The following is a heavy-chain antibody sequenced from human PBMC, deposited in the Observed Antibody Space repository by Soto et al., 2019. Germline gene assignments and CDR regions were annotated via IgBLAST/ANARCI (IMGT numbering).Heavy chain of an antibody. CDR3: ARLSGDYGALEPSRESVADL. V-gene: IGHV1-69*01. Sequence: QVQLVQSGAEVKKPGSSVKVSCKASGGTFSSYAISWVRQAPGQGLEWMGGIIPIFGTANYAQKFQGRVTITADESTSTAYMELSSRRAEDTAVYYCARLSGDYGALEPSRESVADLWGRGTLVTVSS. D-gene: IGHD4-17*01. CDR2: IIPIFGTA. CDR1: GGTFSSYA. J-gene: IGHJ2*01.